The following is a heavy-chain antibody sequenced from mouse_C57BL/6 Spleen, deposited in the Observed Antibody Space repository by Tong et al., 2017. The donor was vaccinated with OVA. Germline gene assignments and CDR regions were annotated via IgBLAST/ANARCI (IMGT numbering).Heavy chain of an antibody. Sequence: VQLQESGTELVKPGASVKLSCKASGYTFTSYWMHWVKRRPGQGLEWIGNINPSNGGTNYNEKFKSKATLTVDKSSSTAYMQLSSLTSEDSAVYYCARDYYGSSWGYYFDYWGQGTTLTVSS. D-gene: IGHD1-1*01. J-gene: IGHJ2*01. V-gene: IGHV1-53*01. CDR2: INPSNGGT. CDR1: GYTFTSYW. CDR3: ARDYYGSSWGYYFDY.